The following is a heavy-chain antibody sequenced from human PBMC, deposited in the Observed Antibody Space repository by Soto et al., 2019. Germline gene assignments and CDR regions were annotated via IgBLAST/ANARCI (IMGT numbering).Heavy chain of an antibody. CDR1: AGTFSTYA. Sequence: QVQLVQSGAEVKKPESSVKVSCKAPAGTFSTYAISWVRQAPGQGREWMGGIIPMFGTANYAQRFQDRVTITADESTNTVYMELSSLRSEDTAVYFCASGIQLWLRRINNGYSGWGQGTLVTVSS. V-gene: IGHV1-69*12. CDR2: IIPMFGTA. D-gene: IGHD5-18*01. CDR3: ASGIQLWLRRINNGYSG. J-gene: IGHJ4*02.